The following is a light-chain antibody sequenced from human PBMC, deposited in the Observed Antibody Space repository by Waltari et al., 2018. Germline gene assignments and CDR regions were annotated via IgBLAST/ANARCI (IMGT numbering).Light chain of an antibody. CDR1: QSISSY. V-gene: IGKV1-39*01. Sequence: DIQMTQSPSSLSASVGDRVTITCRASQSISSYLNWFQPKPGKAPKLLIYASSSLQSGVPSRFIGSGSETDFTLTISSLQSEDFATYYCQQSYSTPPFTFGPGTKLDIE. CDR3: QQSYSTPPFT. J-gene: IGKJ3*01. CDR2: ASS.